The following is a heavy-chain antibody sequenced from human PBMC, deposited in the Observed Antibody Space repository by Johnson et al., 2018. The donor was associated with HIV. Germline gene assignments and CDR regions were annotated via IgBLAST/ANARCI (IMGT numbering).Heavy chain of an antibody. J-gene: IGHJ3*02. Sequence: VQLVESGGGVVQPGRSLRLSCAASGFTFSSYAMHWVRQAPGKGLEWVTLISYYGSNKYYADSVKGRFTISRDNSKNTLYLQMNSPRDEDTSVYYCARGLTMIVVVDAFDIWGQGTMVTVSS. V-gene: IGHV3-30-3*01. CDR1: GFTFSSYA. D-gene: IGHD3-22*01. CDR2: ISYYGSNK. CDR3: ARGLTMIVVVDAFDI.